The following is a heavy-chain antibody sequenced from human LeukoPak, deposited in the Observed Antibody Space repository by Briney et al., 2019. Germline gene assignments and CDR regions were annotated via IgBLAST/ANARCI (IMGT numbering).Heavy chain of an antibody. Sequence: ASVKVSCKDSGYTFTSYGISWVRQAPGQGMERMGWISAYNGNTKYAQKLQGRGSITTERNTSKAYMEQRSLRSDDTAVYYCARRYCSSTSCSNYYYYMDVWGKGTTVTVSS. J-gene: IGHJ6*03. CDR3: ARRYCSSTSCSNYYYYMDV. V-gene: IGHV1-18*01. CDR1: GYTFTSYG. D-gene: IGHD2-2*01. CDR2: ISAYNGNT.